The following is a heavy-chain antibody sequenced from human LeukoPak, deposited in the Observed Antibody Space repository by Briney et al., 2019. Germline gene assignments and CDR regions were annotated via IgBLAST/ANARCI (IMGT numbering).Heavy chain of an antibody. Sequence: PGGSLRLSCAASGFTFDDYGMSWVRQAPGKGLEWVSGINWNGGSTAYADSVKGRFTISRDNAKNSLYLQMNSLRAEDRAVYYCARERYSSSSRGRWFDPWGQGTLVTVSS. J-gene: IGHJ5*02. V-gene: IGHV3-20*04. CDR1: GFTFDDYG. CDR3: ARERYSSSSRGRWFDP. D-gene: IGHD6-6*01. CDR2: INWNGGST.